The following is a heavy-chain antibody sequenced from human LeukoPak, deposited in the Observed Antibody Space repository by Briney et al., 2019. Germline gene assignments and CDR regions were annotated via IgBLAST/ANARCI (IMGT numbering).Heavy chain of an antibody. CDR1: GGTFSSYA. D-gene: IGHD4-17*01. J-gene: IGHJ4*02. V-gene: IGHV1-69*13. CDR2: IIPIFGTA. CDR3: ARRSSSYGDYEYYFDY. Sequence: SVKVSCKASGGTFSSYAISWVRQAPGQGLEWMGGIIPIFGTANYAQKFQGRVTIAADESTSTAYMELSSLRSEDTAVYYCARRSSSYGDYEYYFDYRGQGTLVTVSS.